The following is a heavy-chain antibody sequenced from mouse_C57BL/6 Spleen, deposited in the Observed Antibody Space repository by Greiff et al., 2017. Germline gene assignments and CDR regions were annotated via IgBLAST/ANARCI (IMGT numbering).Heavy chain of an antibody. V-gene: IGHV1-4*01. CDR3: ARDDYDGGMDY. J-gene: IGHJ4*01. CDR1: GYTFTSYT. D-gene: IGHD2-4*01. CDR2: INPSSGYT. Sequence: QVQLQQSGAELARPGASVKMSCKASGYTFTSYTMHWVKQRPGQGLEWIGYINPSSGYTKYNQKFKDKATLTADKSSSTAYMQLSSLTSEDSAVYYCARDDYDGGMDYWGQGTSVTVSS.